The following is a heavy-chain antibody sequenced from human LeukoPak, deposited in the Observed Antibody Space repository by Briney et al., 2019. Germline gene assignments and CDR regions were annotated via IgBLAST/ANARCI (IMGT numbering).Heavy chain of an antibody. Sequence: ASVKVSCKASGYTFTGYYIHWVRQAPGQGLEWMGWINPNSSGTSYAQKFQGRVTMTRDTSISTAYMELNRLRSDDTAVYYCARGTLYSGNSLEYFHHWGQGTLVTVSS. D-gene: IGHD4-23*01. V-gene: IGHV1-2*02. J-gene: IGHJ1*01. CDR1: GYTFTGYY. CDR3: ARGTLYSGNSLEYFHH. CDR2: INPNSSGT.